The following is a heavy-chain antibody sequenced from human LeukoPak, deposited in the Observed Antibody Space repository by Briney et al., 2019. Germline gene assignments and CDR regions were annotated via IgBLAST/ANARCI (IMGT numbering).Heavy chain of an antibody. J-gene: IGHJ6*03. CDR3: ASGGIFGVVMGGTNYYYMDV. CDR1: GFTFSDYY. V-gene: IGHV3-11*01. Sequence: GGSLRLSCAASGFTFSDYYMSWIRQAPGKGLEWVSYIGSSGSTIYYADSVKGRFTISRDNAKNSLYLQMNSLRAEDTAVYYCASGGIFGVVMGGTNYYYMDVWGKGTTVTVSS. CDR2: IGSSGSTI. D-gene: IGHD3-3*01.